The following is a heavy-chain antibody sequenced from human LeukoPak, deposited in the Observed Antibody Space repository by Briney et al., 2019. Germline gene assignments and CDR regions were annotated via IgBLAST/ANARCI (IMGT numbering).Heavy chain of an antibody. J-gene: IGHJ4*02. D-gene: IGHD3-3*01. V-gene: IGHV3-30*04. CDR2: ISYDGSNK. Sequence: PGGSLRLSCAASGFTFSSYAMHWVRQAPGKGLEWVAVISYDGSNKYYADSVKGRFTISRDNSKNTLYLQMNSLRAEDTAVYYCAREVGSRVLDYWGQGTLVTVSS. CDR1: GFTFSSYA. CDR3: AREVGSRVLDY.